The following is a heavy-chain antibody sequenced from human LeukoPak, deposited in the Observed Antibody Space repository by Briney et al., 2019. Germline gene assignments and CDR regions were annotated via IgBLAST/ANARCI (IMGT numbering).Heavy chain of an antibody. D-gene: IGHD3-3*01. V-gene: IGHV3-23*01. Sequence: GGSLRLSCAASGFTFSSYAMSWVRQAPGKGLEWVSAISGSGGSTYYADSVGGRFTISRDNAKNTLYLQMNSLRAEDTAVSFCAKVARVVSNDYWGQGTLVTVSS. CDR2: ISGSGGST. J-gene: IGHJ4*02. CDR1: GFTFSSYA. CDR3: AKVARVVSNDY.